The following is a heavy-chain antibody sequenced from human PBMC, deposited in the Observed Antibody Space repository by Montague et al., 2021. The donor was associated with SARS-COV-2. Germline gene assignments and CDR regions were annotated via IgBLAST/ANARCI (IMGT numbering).Heavy chain of an antibody. Sequence: SETLSLTCTVSGGSISSYYWSWIRQPAGKGLEWIGRIYTSGSTNYNPSLKSRVTMSVDTSKNQFSLKLNSVTAADTAVYYCAREGGVTIFGVVIGSPYYYYMDVWGKGTTVTVSS. CDR3: AREGGVTIFGVVIGSPYYYYMDV. D-gene: IGHD3-3*01. J-gene: IGHJ6*03. V-gene: IGHV4-4*07. CDR1: GGSISSYY. CDR2: IYTSGST.